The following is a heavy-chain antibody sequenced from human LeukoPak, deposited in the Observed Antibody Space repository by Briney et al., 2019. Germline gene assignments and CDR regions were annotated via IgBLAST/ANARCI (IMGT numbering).Heavy chain of an antibody. D-gene: IGHD6-19*01. Sequence: SETLSFTCTVSGGSISSYYWSWIRQPAGKGLEWIGRIYTSGSTNYNPSLKSRVTMSVDTSKNQFSLKLSSVTAADTAVYYCARGDAIAVAGNFDYWGQGTLVTVSS. J-gene: IGHJ4*02. CDR1: GGSISSYY. V-gene: IGHV4-4*07. CDR3: ARGDAIAVAGNFDY. CDR2: IYTSGST.